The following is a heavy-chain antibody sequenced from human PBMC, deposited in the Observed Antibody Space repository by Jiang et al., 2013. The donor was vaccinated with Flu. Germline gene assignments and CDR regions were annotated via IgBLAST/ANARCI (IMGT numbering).Heavy chain of an antibody. CDR3: ASAYETSGFDAFDI. D-gene: IGHD3-22*01. Sequence: PSFQGQVTISADKSISTAYLQWSSLKASDTAMYYCASAYETSGFDAFDIWGQGTMVTVSS. J-gene: IGHJ3*02. V-gene: IGHV5-51*01.